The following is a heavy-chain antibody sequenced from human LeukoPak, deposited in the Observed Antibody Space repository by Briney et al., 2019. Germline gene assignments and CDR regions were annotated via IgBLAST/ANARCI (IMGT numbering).Heavy chain of an antibody. CDR1: GFTFSTYT. J-gene: IGHJ4*02. V-gene: IGHV3-21*01. Sequence: PGGSLRLSCAASGFTFSTYTMTWVRQAPGRGLEWVSSISSTSAYINYADSVKGRFTISRDNDKNSMYLQMNSLRAEDTAVYYCARDFGARGWFDYWGQGTLVTVSS. CDR3: ARDFGARGWFDY. CDR2: ISSTSAYI. D-gene: IGHD6-19*01.